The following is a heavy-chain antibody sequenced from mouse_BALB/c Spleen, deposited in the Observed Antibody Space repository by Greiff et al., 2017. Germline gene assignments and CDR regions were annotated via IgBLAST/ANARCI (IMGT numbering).Heavy chain of an antibody. V-gene: IGHV1-14*01. Sequence: EVQLQQSGPELVKPGASVKMSCKASGYTFTSYVMHWVKQKPGQGLEWIGYINPYNDGTKYNEKFKGKATLTSDKSSSTAYMELSSLTSEDSAVYYCARSSTTEYFDVWGAGTTVTVSS. CDR1: GYTFTSYV. J-gene: IGHJ1*01. D-gene: IGHD1-1*01. CDR3: ARSSTTEYFDV. CDR2: INPYNDGT.